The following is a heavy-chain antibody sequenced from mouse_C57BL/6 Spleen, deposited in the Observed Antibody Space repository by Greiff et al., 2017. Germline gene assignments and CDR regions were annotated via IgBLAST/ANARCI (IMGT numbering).Heavy chain of an antibody. V-gene: IGHV3-6*01. Sequence: EVQRVESGPGLVKPSQSLSLTCSVTGYSITSGYYWNWIRQFPGNKLEWMGYISYDGSNNYNPPLKNRISITRDTSKNQFFLKLNSVTTEDTATYYCARMGWLLRNWFAYWGQGTLVTVSA. CDR3: ARMGWLLRNWFAY. D-gene: IGHD2-3*01. CDR1: GYSITSGYY. J-gene: IGHJ3*01. CDR2: ISYDGSN.